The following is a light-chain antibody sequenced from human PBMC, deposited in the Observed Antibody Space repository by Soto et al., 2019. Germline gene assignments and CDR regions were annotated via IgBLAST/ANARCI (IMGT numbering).Light chain of an antibody. J-gene: IGKJ1*01. V-gene: IGKV3-15*01. Sequence: EIVMTQSPATLSVSPGESATLSCRASQDINRHLAWYQQKPGQSPRLLIYAASTRATGVPVRFSAGGSGTEFTLTINSVQSEDFAIYYCQQYDFWATLGQGTKVDIK. CDR2: AAS. CDR3: QQYDFWAT. CDR1: QDINRH.